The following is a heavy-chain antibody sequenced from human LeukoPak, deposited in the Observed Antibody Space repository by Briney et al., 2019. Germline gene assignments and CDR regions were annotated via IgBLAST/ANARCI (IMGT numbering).Heavy chain of an antibody. CDR1: GGTFSSYA. D-gene: IGHD3-22*01. CDR2: IIPIFGTA. CDR3: ARMSYYDSSGDNWFDP. V-gene: IGHV1-69*06. Sequence: SVKVSCKASGGTFSSYAISWVRQAPGQGLEWMGGIIPIFGTANYAQKFQGRVTITADKSTSTAYMELSSLRSEDTAVYYCARMSYYDSSGDNWFDPWGQGTLVTVSS. J-gene: IGHJ5*02.